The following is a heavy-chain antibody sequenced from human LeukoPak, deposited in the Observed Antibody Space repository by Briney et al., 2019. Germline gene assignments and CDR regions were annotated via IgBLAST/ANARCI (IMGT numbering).Heavy chain of an antibody. Sequence: ASVKVSCKASGYTFITYGISWVRQAPGQGLEGMGWVSAYADDTNYVQKYQGRVSMTTDTSTSTAYMELRSLRSDDTAVYYCARDCIGCHGFDYWGQGTLVTVSS. J-gene: IGHJ4*02. CDR2: VSAYADDT. CDR3: ARDCIGCHGFDY. CDR1: GYTFITYG. V-gene: IGHV1-18*01. D-gene: IGHD2-15*01.